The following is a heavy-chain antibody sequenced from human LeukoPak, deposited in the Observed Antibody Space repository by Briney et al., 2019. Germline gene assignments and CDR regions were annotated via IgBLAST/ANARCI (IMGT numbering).Heavy chain of an antibody. Sequence: GGSLRLCCAASGFTFSSYSMNWVRQAPGKGLEWVSSISSSSSYIYYADSVKGRFTISRDNAKNSLYLQMNSLRAEDTAVYYCARERGGYGDYVLGDFDYWGQGTLVTVSS. CDR1: GFTFSSYS. V-gene: IGHV3-21*01. CDR2: ISSSSSYI. J-gene: IGHJ4*02. CDR3: ARERGGYGDYVLGDFDY. D-gene: IGHD4-17*01.